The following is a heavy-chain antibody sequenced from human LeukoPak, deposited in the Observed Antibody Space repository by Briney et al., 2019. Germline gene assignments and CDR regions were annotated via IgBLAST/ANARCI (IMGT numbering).Heavy chain of an antibody. J-gene: IGHJ4*02. CDR3: ARETVADYYFDY. Sequence: PGGSLRLSCAASGFTVSSYSMNWVRQAPGKGLEWVSSISSSSSYIYYADSVKGRFTITRDNAKNSLYLQMNSLRAEDTAVYYCARETVADYYFDYWGQGTLVTVSS. CDR2: ISSSSSYI. D-gene: IGHD6-19*01. CDR1: GFTVSSYS. V-gene: IGHV3-21*01.